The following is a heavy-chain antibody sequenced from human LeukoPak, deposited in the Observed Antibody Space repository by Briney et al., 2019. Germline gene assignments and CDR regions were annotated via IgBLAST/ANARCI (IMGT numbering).Heavy chain of an antibody. D-gene: IGHD3-22*01. CDR3: AKDLRVVVITVNDAFDI. J-gene: IGHJ3*02. CDR2: IRYDGSNK. CDR1: GFTFSSYG. Sequence: GRSLRLSCAASGFTFSSYGMHWVRQAPGKGLEWVAFIRYDGSNKYYADSVKGRFSISRDNSKNMLYLQMNSLRAEDMAVYYCAKDLRVVVITVNDAFDIWGQGTMVTVSS. V-gene: IGHV3-30*02.